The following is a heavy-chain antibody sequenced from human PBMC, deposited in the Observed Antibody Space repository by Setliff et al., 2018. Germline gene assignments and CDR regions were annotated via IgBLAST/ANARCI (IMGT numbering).Heavy chain of an antibody. V-gene: IGHV4-61*09. CDR2: IFSKGST. D-gene: IGHD3-22*01. Sequence: PSEPLSLTCTVSGGSIGSGNYYWSWIRQPAGKAPEWIGHIFSKGSTNNNPSLKSRVTISIDSSKNQMSLRMTSVTAADTAVYYCARGRYFESSSYYFPFDYWGLGTLVTVSS. CDR1: GGSIGSGNYY. J-gene: IGHJ4*02. CDR3: ARGRYFESSSYYFPFDY.